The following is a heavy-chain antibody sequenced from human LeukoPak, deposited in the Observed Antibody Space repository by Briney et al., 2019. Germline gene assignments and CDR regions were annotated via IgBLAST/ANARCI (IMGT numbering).Heavy chain of an antibody. CDR1: GFTFSRYG. J-gene: IGHJ4*02. CDR2: IWYDGTHK. CDR3: ARDENYSFDY. D-gene: IGHD4-11*01. V-gene: IGHV3-33*01. Sequence: AGGSLRLSCAASGFTFSRYGMHWVRQAPGKGLEWVAVIWYDGTHKYYGDSVRGRLTISRDNSKNTLYLQMNSLRDDDTAVYYRARDENYSFDYWGQGALVTVSS.